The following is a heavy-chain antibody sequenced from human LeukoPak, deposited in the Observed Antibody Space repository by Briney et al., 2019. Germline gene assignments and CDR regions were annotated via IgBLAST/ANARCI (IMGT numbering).Heavy chain of an antibody. CDR2: ISFDGSKK. D-gene: IGHD6-13*01. CDR3: AREESSEYTSSCFDY. V-gene: IGHV3-30*04. J-gene: IGHJ4*02. Sequence: GGSLRLSCEASGFTFSNYAMHWVRQAPGKGLEWVAIISFDGSKKYYADSVKGRFTISRVNSKNTLYLQMNSLRPEDAAVYYCAREESSEYTSSCFDYWGQGTLVTVSS. CDR1: GFTFSNYA.